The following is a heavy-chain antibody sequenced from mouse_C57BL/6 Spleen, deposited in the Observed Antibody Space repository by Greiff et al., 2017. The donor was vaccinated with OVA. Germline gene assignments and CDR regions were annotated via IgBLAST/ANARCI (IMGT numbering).Heavy chain of an antibody. CDR1: GYTFTDYY. Sequence: QVQLQQSGAELVRPGASVKLSCKASGYTFTDYYINWVKQRPGQGLEWIARIYPGSGNTYYNEKFKGKATLTAEKSSSTAYMQLSSLTSEDSAVYFCARGGATASRGFAYWGQGTLVTVSA. CDR2: IYPGSGNT. V-gene: IGHV1-76*01. D-gene: IGHD1-2*01. CDR3: ARGGATASRGFAY. J-gene: IGHJ3*01.